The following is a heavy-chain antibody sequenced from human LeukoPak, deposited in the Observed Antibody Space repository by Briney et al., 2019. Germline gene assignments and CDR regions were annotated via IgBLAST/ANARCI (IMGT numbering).Heavy chain of an antibody. Sequence: PGGSLRLSCAASGFTFSNYGMHWVRQAPGKGLEWVAVISYDGTNKYYADSVKGRFTISRDNSKNTLYLQMNSLRAEDTAVYYCAKGVDSYSSIARQYFQHWGQGTLVTVSS. D-gene: IGHD5-24*01. V-gene: IGHV3-30*18. CDR3: AKGVDSYSSIARQYFQH. J-gene: IGHJ1*01. CDR2: ISYDGTNK. CDR1: GFTFSNYG.